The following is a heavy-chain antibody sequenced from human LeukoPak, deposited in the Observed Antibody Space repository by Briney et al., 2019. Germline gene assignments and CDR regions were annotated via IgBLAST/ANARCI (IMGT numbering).Heavy chain of an antibody. J-gene: IGHJ4*02. Sequence: GRSLRLSCAASGFTFSSYAMHWVRQAPGKGLEWEAVISYDGSNKYYADSVKGRFTISRDNSKNTLYLQMNSLRAEDTAVYYCAGEPTVTTGGLDYWGQGTLVTVSS. CDR3: AGEPTVTTGGLDY. CDR1: GFTFSSYA. CDR2: ISYDGSNK. V-gene: IGHV3-30-3*01. D-gene: IGHD4-17*01.